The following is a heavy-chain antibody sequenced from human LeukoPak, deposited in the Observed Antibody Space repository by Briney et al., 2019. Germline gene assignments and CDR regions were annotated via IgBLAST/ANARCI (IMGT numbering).Heavy chain of an antibody. CDR3: ARGYYYYYYMDV. J-gene: IGHJ6*03. V-gene: IGHV1-8*01. CDR1: GYTFTSFD. Sequence: ASVKVSCKASGYTFTSFDINWVRQAAGQRLEWMGWMRPGSGNTGYAESFQGRITLTRDTSTNTAFMELSSLTSEDTAVYYCARGYYYYYYMDVWGKGTTVTVSS. CDR2: MRPGSGNT.